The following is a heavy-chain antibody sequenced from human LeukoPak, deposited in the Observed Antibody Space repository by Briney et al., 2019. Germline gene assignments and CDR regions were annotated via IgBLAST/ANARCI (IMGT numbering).Heavy chain of an antibody. CDR3: ARSHYYDSSGYYGVDDY. D-gene: IGHD3-22*01. V-gene: IGHV1-2*02. CDR1: GYTFTGYY. CDR2: INPNSGGT. J-gene: IGHJ4*02. Sequence: ASVKVSCKASGYTFTGYYMYWVRQAPGQGLEWMGWINPNSGGTNYAQKFQGRVTMTRDTSISTAYMELSRLRSDDTAVYYCARSHYYDSSGYYGVDDYWGQGTLVTVSS.